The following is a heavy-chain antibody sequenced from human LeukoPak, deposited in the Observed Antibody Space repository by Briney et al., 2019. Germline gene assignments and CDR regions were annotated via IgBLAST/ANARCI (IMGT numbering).Heavy chain of an antibody. CDR2: IIPIFGTA. J-gene: IGHJ4*02. V-gene: IGHV1-69*13. D-gene: IGHD6-13*01. CDR3: ARASRQQLVKSPFDY. Sequence: ASVKVSCKASGCTFSSYAISWVRQAPGQGLEWMGGIIPIFGTANYAQKFQGRVTITADESTSTAYMELSSLRSEDTAVYYCARASRQQLVKSPFDYWGQGTLVTVSS. CDR1: GCTFSSYA.